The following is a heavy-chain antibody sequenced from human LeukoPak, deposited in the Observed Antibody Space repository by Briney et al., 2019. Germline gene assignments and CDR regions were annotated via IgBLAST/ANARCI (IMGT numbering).Heavy chain of an antibody. CDR3: ARGGSGTYYHY. D-gene: IGHD1-26*01. J-gene: IGHJ4*02. V-gene: IGHV4-59*01. CDR2: IYYSGST. Sequence: SETLSLTCTVSGGSIGSYYWSWIRQPPGKGLEWIGYIYYSGSTNYNPSLKSRVTISVDTSKNQFPLKLSSVTAADTAVYYCARGGSGTYYHYWGQGTLVTVSS. CDR1: GGSIGSYY.